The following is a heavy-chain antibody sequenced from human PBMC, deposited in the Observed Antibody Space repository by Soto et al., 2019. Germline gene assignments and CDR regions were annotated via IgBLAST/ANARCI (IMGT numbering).Heavy chain of an antibody. J-gene: IGHJ4*02. CDR3: AKVQCLIDPYTH. CDR1: GFTVSSNA. Sequence: EVQLLESGGGLVQPGGSLRLSCAASGFTVSSNAMSWVRQAPGKGLEWVSAIRGNGDSTYYAVSVVGRFTISRDNSKNTRYLQMNSRRAEDTAIYYCAKVQCLIDPYTHWGQGTLVTVSS. D-gene: IGHD2-2*01. V-gene: IGHV3-23*01. CDR2: IRGNGDST.